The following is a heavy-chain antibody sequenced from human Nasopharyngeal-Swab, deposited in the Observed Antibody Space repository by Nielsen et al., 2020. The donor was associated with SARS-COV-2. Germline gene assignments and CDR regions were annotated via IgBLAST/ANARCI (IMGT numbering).Heavy chain of an antibody. CDR2: IKQDGSEK. V-gene: IGHV3-7*01. Sequence: GESLKISCAASGFTFSSYWMSWVRQVPGKGLEWVANIKQDGSEKYYVDSVKGRFTISRDNAKNSLYLQMNSLRAEDTAVYYCARVFGWELLRDGFDYWGQGTLVTVSS. CDR3: ARVFGWELLRDGFDY. J-gene: IGHJ4*02. D-gene: IGHD1-26*01. CDR1: GFTFSSYW.